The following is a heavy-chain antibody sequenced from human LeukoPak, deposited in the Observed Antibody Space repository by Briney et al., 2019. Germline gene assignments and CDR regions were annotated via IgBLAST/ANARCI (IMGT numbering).Heavy chain of an antibody. CDR1: GFTFNSHY. CDR2: TTDDATTT. V-gene: IGHV3-74*01. Sequence: GGSLRLSCAFSGFTFNSHYVHWVRQAPGQGLLWVSRTTDDATTTYADSVRGRFTISRDIAKKTLYLQMNSLRAEDTAVYYCARGHLYSFDHWGQGALVTVSS. J-gene: IGHJ4*02. D-gene: IGHD4-11*01. CDR3: ARGHLYSFDH.